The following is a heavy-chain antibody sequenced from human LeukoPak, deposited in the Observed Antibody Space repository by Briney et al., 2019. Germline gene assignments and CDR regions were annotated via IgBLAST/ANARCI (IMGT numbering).Heavy chain of an antibody. D-gene: IGHD3-22*01. CDR1: GYTLTELS. V-gene: IGHV1-24*01. CDR3: ATGRAIVVVIPTFDY. J-gene: IGHJ4*02. CDR2: FDPEDGET. Sequence: ASVKVSCKVSGYTLTELSMHWVRQAPGKGLEWMRGFDPEDGETIYAQKFQGRVTMTEDTSTDTAYMELSSLRSEDTAVYYCATGRAIVVVIPTFDYWGQGTLVTVSS.